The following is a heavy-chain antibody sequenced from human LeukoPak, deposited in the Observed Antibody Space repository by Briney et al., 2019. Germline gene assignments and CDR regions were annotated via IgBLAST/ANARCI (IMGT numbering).Heavy chain of an antibody. CDR3: AREPSPMVRGYSPAY. Sequence: ASVKVSCKASGYTFTSYYMHWVRQAPGQGLEWMGVINPSGGSTTYAQKFQGRVTMTRDTSTSTAHMELRSLRSEDTAVYYCAREPSPMVRGYSPAYWGQGTLVTVSS. CDR2: INPSGGST. V-gene: IGHV1-46*01. J-gene: IGHJ4*02. CDR1: GYTFTSYY. D-gene: IGHD3-10*01.